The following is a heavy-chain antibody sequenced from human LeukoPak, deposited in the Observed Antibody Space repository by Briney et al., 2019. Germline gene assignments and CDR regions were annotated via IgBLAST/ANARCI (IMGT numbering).Heavy chain of an antibody. J-gene: IGHJ5*02. CDR1: GFTFSSYS. CDR3: AREHYDSSGYYAWFDP. Sequence: GGSLRLSCAASGFTFSSYSMNWVRQAPGKGLEWVSYISSSSSTIYYADSVKGRFTISRDNAKNSLYLQMNSLRAEDTAVYYCAREHYDSSGYYAWFDPWGQGTLVTVSS. V-gene: IGHV3-48*01. D-gene: IGHD3-22*01. CDR2: ISSSSSTI.